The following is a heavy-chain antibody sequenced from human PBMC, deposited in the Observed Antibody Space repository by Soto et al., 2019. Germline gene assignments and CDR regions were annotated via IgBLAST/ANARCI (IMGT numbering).Heavy chain of an antibody. Sequence: QVQLQQWGAGLLKPSETLSLTCAVYGGSFSGYYRSWIRQPPGKGLEWIGEINHSGSTNYNPSLKSRVTISVDTSKNQFSLKLSSVTAADTAVYYCARGLGAVAAKRYYYYMDVWGKGTTVTVSS. CDR1: GGSFSGYY. CDR2: INHSGST. D-gene: IGHD6-19*01. CDR3: ARGLGAVAAKRYYYYMDV. J-gene: IGHJ6*03. V-gene: IGHV4-34*01.